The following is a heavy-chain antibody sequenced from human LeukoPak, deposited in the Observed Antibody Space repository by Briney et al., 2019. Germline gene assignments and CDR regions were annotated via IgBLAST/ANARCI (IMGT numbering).Heavy chain of an antibody. CDR3: AKDLQRATGGYYDSSRCFDY. D-gene: IGHD3-22*01. J-gene: IGHJ4*02. CDR2: ISYDGSNK. CDR1: GFTFSSYA. Sequence: GRSLRLSCAASGFTFSSYAMHWVRQAPGKGLEWVAVISYDGSNKYYADSVKGRFTISRDNSKNTLYLQMNSLRADDTAVYYCAKDLQRATGGYYDSSRCFDYWGQGTLVTVSS. V-gene: IGHV3-30*04.